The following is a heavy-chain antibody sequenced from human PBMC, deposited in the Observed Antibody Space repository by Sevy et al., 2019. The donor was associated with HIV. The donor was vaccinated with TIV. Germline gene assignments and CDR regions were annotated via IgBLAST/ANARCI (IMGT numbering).Heavy chain of an antibody. CDR1: GYIFKNHD. Sequence: ASVKVSCKASGYIFKNHDITWVRQAPGQGLEWMGWIRTYHGDTQYAQNFQGRVIMTTDTSKSTAYLDVRSLRSDDTAVYYCARGRATNGGTFYFDLWAQGTLVTVSS. V-gene: IGHV1-18*01. J-gene: IGHJ4*02. CDR3: ARGRATNGGTFYFDL. CDR2: IRTYHGDT. D-gene: IGHD2-8*01.